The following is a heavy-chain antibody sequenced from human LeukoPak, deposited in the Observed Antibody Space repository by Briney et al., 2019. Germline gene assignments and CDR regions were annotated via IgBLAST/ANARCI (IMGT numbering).Heavy chain of an antibody. CDR2: TSYDESNK. Sequence: GGSLRLSCAASGFTFSTYAMHWVRQAPGKGLEWVSLTSYDESNKRYADSVKGRYTISRDNSKNTLYLQMNSLRVEDTAVYYCARDLPPLDYWGQGILVTVSS. V-gene: IGHV3-30-3*01. CDR1: GFTFSTYA. CDR3: ARDLPPLDY. J-gene: IGHJ4*02.